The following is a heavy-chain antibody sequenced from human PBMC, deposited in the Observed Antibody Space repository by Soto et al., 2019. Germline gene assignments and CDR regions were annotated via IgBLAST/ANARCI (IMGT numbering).Heavy chain of an antibody. D-gene: IGHD3-10*01. V-gene: IGHV3-48*01. CDR2: ISLSGSDM. J-gene: IGHJ4*02. CDR1: GFTFSSYT. CDR3: VRDHIWSFDY. Sequence: GGSLRLSCAASGFTFSSYTMNWVRQAPGKGLEWVSYISLSGSDMYYAGSVEGRFTISRDNAKNSLSLQMNSLRAEDTAVYYCVRDHIWSFDYWGQGTPVTVSS.